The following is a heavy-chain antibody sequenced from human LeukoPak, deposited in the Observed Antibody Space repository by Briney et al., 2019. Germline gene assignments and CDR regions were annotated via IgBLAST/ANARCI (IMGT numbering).Heavy chain of an antibody. CDR1: GFTFSSYA. J-gene: IGHJ4*02. CDR2: ISGSGGST. CDR3: ANLPYYDFWSGYSYYFDY. Sequence: GGSLRLSCAASGFTFSSYAMSWVRQAPGKGLEWVSAISGSGGSTYYADSVKGRFTISRDSSKNTLYLQMNSLRAEDTAVYYCANLPYYDFWSGYSYYFDYWGQGTLVTVSS. V-gene: IGHV3-23*01. D-gene: IGHD3-3*01.